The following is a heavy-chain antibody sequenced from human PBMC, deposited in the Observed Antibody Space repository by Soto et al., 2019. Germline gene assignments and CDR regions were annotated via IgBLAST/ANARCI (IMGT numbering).Heavy chain of an antibody. V-gene: IGHV5-51*01. Sequence: PGQSLKVSCKVAGYTFANNWSSWVRQMPGKGLEWVAIIYPADPDTKYNPSFQGHVPISTDTSTDTAYLHWSSLKASDTAMYYCASRSHHYDNTGFSHGFDVWGQGTMVTV. CDR3: ASRSHHYDNTGFSHGFDV. CDR2: IYPADPDT. CDR1: GYTFANNW. D-gene: IGHD3-9*01. J-gene: IGHJ3*01.